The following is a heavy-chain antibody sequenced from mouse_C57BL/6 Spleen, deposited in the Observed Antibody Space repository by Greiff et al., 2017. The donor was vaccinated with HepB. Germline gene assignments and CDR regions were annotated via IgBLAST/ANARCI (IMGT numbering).Heavy chain of an antibody. Sequence: EVQLQQSGPELVKPGASVKMSCKASGYTFTDYNMHWVKQSHGKSLEWIGYINPNNGGTSYNQKFKGKATLTVNKSSSTAYMELRSLTSDDSAVYYCARGNGSSRGFAYWGQGALVTVSA. V-gene: IGHV1-22*01. CDR3: ARGNGSSRGFAY. CDR1: GYTFTDYN. CDR2: INPNNGGT. D-gene: IGHD1-1*01. J-gene: IGHJ3*01.